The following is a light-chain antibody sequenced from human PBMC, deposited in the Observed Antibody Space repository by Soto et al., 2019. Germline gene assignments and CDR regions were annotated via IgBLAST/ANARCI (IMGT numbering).Light chain of an antibody. Sequence: QSALTQPASVSGSPGQSITISCTGTSSDIGYYDYVAWYQQHPDKVPRLMIFDVNLRPSGISHRFSGSKSGNTASLTISGLQAEDEADYYCSSFTNTNNVVFGGGTKLTVL. V-gene: IGLV2-14*01. CDR3: SSFTNTNNVV. CDR1: SSDIGYYDY. CDR2: DVN. J-gene: IGLJ2*01.